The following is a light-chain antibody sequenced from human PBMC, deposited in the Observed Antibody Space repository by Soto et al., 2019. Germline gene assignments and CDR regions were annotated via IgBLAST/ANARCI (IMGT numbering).Light chain of an antibody. V-gene: IGKV3-20*01. Sequence: EIVLTQSPGTLSLSPGERATLSCRASQSVSSSYLAWYQQKPGQAPRLFIYGASSRATGIPDRFSGSGSGTDFTLTISRLEPEDFAGYYCRQYDRSPLTFGGGMKVEIK. CDR3: RQYDRSPLT. CDR2: GAS. J-gene: IGKJ4*01. CDR1: QSVSSSY.